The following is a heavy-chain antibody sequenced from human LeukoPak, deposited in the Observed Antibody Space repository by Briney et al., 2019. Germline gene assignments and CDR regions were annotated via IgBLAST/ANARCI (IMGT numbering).Heavy chain of an antibody. CDR3: ARGRLYGISAEDY. CDR2: IYSGGST. Sequence: GGSLRLSCAASGFTVSSTYMSWVRQAPGKGLKWVSDIYSGGSTYYADSVKGRFTISRDNSKNTLYLQMNSLRAEDTAVYYCARGRLYGISAEDYWGQGTMVTVSS. D-gene: IGHD4/OR15-4a*01. J-gene: IGHJ4*02. CDR1: GFTVSSTY. V-gene: IGHV3-53*01.